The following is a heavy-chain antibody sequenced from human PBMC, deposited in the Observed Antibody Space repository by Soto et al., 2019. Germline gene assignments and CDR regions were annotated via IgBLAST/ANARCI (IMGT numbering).Heavy chain of an antibody. J-gene: IGHJ4*02. CDR1: GDSINTFSYF. CDR3: ARRGNYCFDY. Sequence: QVQLRESGPGLVEPSQTLSLTCTASGDSINTFSYFWSWIRQHPQKGLEWVGYVHSTGNTYYNQYLDSRVTISIDTSENKFSLDLDSLTAEDTAVYYCARRGNYCFDYWGQGIRVTVSS. CDR2: VHSTGNT. D-gene: IGHD1-1*01. V-gene: IGHV4-31*03.